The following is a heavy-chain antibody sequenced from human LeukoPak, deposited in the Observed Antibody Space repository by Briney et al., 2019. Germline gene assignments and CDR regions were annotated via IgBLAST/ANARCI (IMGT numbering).Heavy chain of an antibody. CDR3: ARERIIAAADNYYYYGMDV. V-gene: IGHV3-33*08. D-gene: IGHD6-13*01. J-gene: IGHJ6*02. CDR2: IWYDGSNK. CDR1: GFTFSSYG. Sequence: PGGSLRLSCAASGFTFSSYGMHWVRQAPGKGLEWVAVIWYDGSNKYYADSVKGRFTISRDNSKNTLYLQMNSLRAEDTAVYYCARERIIAAADNYYYYGMDVWGQGTTVTVSS.